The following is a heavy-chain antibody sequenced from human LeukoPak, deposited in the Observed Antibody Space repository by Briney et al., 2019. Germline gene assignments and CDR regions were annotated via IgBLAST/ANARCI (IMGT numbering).Heavy chain of an antibody. D-gene: IGHD6-13*01. J-gene: IGHJ4*02. CDR3: AAAAGTIGLDY. CDR1: GFTFSNAW. Sequence: PGGSLRLSCAASGFTFSNAWMSWVRQAPGKGLEWVAVISYDGSNKYYADSVKGRFTISRDNSKNTLYLQMNSLRAEDTALYYCAAAAGTIGLDYWGQGTLVTVSS. V-gene: IGHV3-30-3*01. CDR2: ISYDGSNK.